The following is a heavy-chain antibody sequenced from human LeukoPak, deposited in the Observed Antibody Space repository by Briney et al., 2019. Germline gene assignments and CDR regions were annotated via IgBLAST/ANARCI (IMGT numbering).Heavy chain of an antibody. V-gene: IGHV6-1*01. J-gene: IGHJ5*02. CDR1: GDSVSTNSVA. Sequence: SQTLSLTCAISGDSVSTNSVAWNWIRQSPSRGLEWLGRTSYRSKWYNDYAVSVKSRITITPDTSKNQFSLKLSSVTAADTAVYYCARGARQQLDPNWFDPWGQGTLVTVSS. CDR2: TSYRSKWYN. CDR3: ARGARQQLDPNWFDP. D-gene: IGHD6-13*01.